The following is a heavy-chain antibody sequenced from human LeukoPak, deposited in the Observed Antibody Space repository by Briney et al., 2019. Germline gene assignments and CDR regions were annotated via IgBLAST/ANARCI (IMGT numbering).Heavy chain of an antibody. Sequence: SVKVCCKASGGTFSSYAISWVRQAPGQGLEWMGGIIPIFGTANYAQKYQGRVTITADESTSTAYLELSSLRSEDTAVYYCARESYSSDPYGMDVWGQGTTVTVSS. CDR1: GGTFSSYA. CDR3: ARESYSSDPYGMDV. D-gene: IGHD6-19*01. J-gene: IGHJ6*02. V-gene: IGHV1-69*13. CDR2: IIPIFGTA.